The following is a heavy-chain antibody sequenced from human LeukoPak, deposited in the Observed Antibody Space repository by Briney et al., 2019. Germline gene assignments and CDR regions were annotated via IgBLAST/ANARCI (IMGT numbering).Heavy chain of an antibody. CDR1: GASIIGPKW. V-gene: IGHV4-4*02. J-gene: IGHJ4*02. Sequence: PSGTLSLTCTVSGASIIGPKWWNWVRLSPGKGMEWIGEIFHTGSTHYNPSLKGRVTISVDTSKNQFSLKLSSVTAADTAVYYCVVVVAAISYYWGQGTLVTVSS. CDR2: IFHTGST. D-gene: IGHD2-15*01. CDR3: VVVVAAISYY.